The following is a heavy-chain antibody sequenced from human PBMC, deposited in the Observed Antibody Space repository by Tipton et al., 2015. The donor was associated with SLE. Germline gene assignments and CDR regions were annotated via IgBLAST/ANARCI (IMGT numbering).Heavy chain of an antibody. CDR3: ARELVGGSYGMDV. CDR2: INAGNGNT. Sequence: QSGAEVKKPGASVKVSCKASGYTFTSYAMHWVRQAPGQRLEWMGWINAGNGNTKYSQKFQGRVTITRDTSASTTYMGLSSLRSEDTAVYYCARELVGGSYGMDVWGQGTTVTVSS. V-gene: IGHV1-3*01. J-gene: IGHJ6*02. D-gene: IGHD1-26*01. CDR1: GYTFTSYA.